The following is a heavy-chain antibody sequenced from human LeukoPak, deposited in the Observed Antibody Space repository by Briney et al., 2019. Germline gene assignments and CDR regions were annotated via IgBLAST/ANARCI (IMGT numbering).Heavy chain of an antibody. CDR3: VRDALEGYYSYYYMDV. CDR2: ISNSGST. J-gene: IGHJ6*03. V-gene: IGHV4-59*11. D-gene: IGHD1-1*01. Sequence: SETLSLTCSVSGGPIISHYWSWIPQPPRRGLEWVGYISNSGSTDYNPSLRSRVTISINTSKNQFSLKLSSVTAADSAVYYCVRDALEGYYSYYYMDVWGRGTTVTVSS. CDR1: GGPIISHY.